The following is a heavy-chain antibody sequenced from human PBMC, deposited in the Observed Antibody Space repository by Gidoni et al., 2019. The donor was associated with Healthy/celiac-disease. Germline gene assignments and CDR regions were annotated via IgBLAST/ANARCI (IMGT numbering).Heavy chain of an antibody. J-gene: IGHJ4*02. V-gene: IGHV3-23*01. CDR2: ISGSGGST. CDR3: AKFVVVVAATPYYFDY. Sequence: VQLLESGGGLVQPGGSLRLSCAASGFTFSSYAMSWVRQAPGKGLEWVSAISGSGGSTYYADSVKGRFTISRDNSKNTLYLQMNSLRAEDTAVYYCAKFVVVVAATPYYFDYWGQGTLVTVSS. D-gene: IGHD2-15*01. CDR1: GFTFSSYA.